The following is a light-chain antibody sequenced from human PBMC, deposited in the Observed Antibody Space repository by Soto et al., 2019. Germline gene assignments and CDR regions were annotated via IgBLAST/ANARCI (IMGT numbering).Light chain of an antibody. Sequence: DIQMTQSPSTLSASVGDRVTILSRASQSISNFLHWYQQKPGKAPKLLIYAASKLESGVPSRFGGSGSGTDFTLTISSLQPEEFATYYCQQSYRNPRTVGLGTKVDIK. J-gene: IGKJ1*01. CDR2: AAS. V-gene: IGKV1-39*01. CDR3: QQSYRNPRT. CDR1: QSISNF.